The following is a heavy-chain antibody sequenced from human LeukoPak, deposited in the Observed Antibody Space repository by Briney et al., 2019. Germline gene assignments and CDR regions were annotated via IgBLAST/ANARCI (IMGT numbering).Heavy chain of an antibody. J-gene: IGHJ6*03. D-gene: IGHD3-10*01. V-gene: IGHV6-1*01. CDR1: GDSVSSNSAA. Sequence: SQTLSLTCAISGDSVSSNSAAWNWIRQSPSRGLEWLGRTYYRSKWYNDYAVSVKSRITINPDTSKNQFSLQLNSVTPEDTAVYYCARDSGQYYRSYYYYYYMDVWGKGTTVTVSS. CDR2: TYYRSKWYN. CDR3: ARDSGQYYRSYYYYYYMDV.